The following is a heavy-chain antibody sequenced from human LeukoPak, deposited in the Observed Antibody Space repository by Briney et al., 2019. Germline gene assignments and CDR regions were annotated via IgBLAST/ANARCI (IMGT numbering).Heavy chain of an antibody. CDR3: AELGITMIGGV. V-gene: IGHV3-48*03. J-gene: IGHJ6*04. CDR2: ISSSGSTI. Sequence: PGRSLRLSCAVSGFTSSSYEMDWVRQAPGRGLGWVSYISSSGSTIYYADSVKGRFTISRDNAKNSLYLQMNSRRAEDTAVYYCAELGITMIGGVWGKGTTVTISS. D-gene: IGHD3-10*02. CDR1: GFTSSSYE.